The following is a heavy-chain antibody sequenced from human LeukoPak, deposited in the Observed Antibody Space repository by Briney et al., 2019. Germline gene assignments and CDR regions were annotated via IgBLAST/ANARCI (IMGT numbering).Heavy chain of an antibody. CDR3: ARDEELGEWELPWDH. J-gene: IGHJ4*02. CDR1: GFTFSSYG. CDR2: ISSASSYI. V-gene: IGHV3-21*01. D-gene: IGHD3-16*01. Sequence: TTGGSLRLSCAASGFTFSSYGMHWVRQAPGKGLEWVSYISSASSYIYYADSIKGRFTISRDNAKNSLYLQMISLRAEDTAVYYCARDEELGEWELPWDHWGQGTLVTVSS.